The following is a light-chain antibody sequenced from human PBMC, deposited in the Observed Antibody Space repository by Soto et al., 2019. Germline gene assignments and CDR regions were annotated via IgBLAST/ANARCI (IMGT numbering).Light chain of an antibody. CDR2: GNN. CDR3: QSYDSSLSSSGI. V-gene: IGLV1-40*01. J-gene: IGLJ2*01. Sequence: QSVLTQPPSVSGAPGQTVTISCTGSSSNIGAEYDVHWYQQLPGTAPKLLIYGNNNRPSGVPDRFSAFKSGTSASLSITGLQAEDEADYYCQSYDSSLSSSGIFGGGTKLTVL. CDR1: SSNIGAEYD.